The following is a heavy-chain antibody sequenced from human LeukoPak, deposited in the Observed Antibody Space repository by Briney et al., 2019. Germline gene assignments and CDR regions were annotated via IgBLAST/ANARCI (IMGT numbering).Heavy chain of an antibody. V-gene: IGHV1-69*13. D-gene: IGHD2-15*01. Sequence: ASVKVSWKASGGTFSSYAISWVRQAPGQGLEWMGGIIPIFGTANYAQKFQGRVTITADESTSTAYMELSSLRSEDTAVYYCAREGYCSGGSCYFYWGQGTLVTVSS. J-gene: IGHJ4*02. CDR3: AREGYCSGGSCYFY. CDR1: GGTFSSYA. CDR2: IIPIFGTA.